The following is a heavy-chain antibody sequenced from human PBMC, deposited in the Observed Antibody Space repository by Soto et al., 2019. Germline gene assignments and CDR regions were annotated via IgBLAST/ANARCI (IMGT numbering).Heavy chain of an antibody. Sequence: GGSLRLSCAASGFTFSSYWMSWVRQAPGKGLEWVANIKQDGSEKYYVDSVKGRFTISRDNAKNSLYLQMNSLRAEDTAVYYCARVELGTGYSSSWYSHYYYGMDVWGQGTTVTVSS. CDR2: IKQDGSEK. CDR1: GFTFSSYW. V-gene: IGHV3-7*03. J-gene: IGHJ6*02. CDR3: ARVELGTGYSSSWYSHYYYGMDV. D-gene: IGHD6-13*01.